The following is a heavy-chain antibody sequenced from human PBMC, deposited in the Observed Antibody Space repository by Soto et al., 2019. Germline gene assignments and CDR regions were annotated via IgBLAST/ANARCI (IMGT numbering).Heavy chain of an antibody. CDR2: IRSIPDGGTT. D-gene: IGHD5-18*01. V-gene: IGHV3-15*07. CDR3: SHGYQQYFNS. J-gene: IGHJ4*02. CDR1: GFTLTNVW. Sequence: EVQLVESGGGLVAPGGSLRLSCAVSGFTLTNVWMNWVRQAPGKGLEWVGRIRSIPDGGTTDFAAPVKGRFTISRDESKTTLYLQMNSLKIEDTAVYYCSHGYQQYFNSWGQGTLVTVSS.